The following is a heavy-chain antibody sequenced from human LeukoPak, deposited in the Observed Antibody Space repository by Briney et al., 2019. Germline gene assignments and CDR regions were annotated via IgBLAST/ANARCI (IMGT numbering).Heavy chain of an antibody. Sequence: ASVKVSCKASGYTFTNHAMNWVRQAPGQGLGWMGWINTNTGNPTYAQGFTGRFVFSVDTSVSTAYLQISSLKAEDTAVYYCARQYYGSGSYYAPWGQGTLVTVSS. D-gene: IGHD3-10*01. J-gene: IGHJ5*02. V-gene: IGHV7-4-1*02. CDR1: GYTFTNHA. CDR3: ARQYYGSGSYYAP. CDR2: INTNTGNP.